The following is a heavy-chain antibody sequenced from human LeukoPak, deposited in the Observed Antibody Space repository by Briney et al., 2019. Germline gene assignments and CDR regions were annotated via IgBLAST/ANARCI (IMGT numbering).Heavy chain of an antibody. CDR1: GYSFTDSY. D-gene: IGHD3-10*01. V-gene: IGHV1-2*02. CDR3: VRSPIGASAY. Sequence: ASVKVSCKPSGYSFTDSYIHWVRQAPGVGLQWMGWISPNNGDTKYAEDFQDRVTMTRDTSISTAYMELTGLTPDDTAVYYCVRSPIGASAYRGRGTLVTVSS. CDR2: ISPNNGDT. J-gene: IGHJ4*02.